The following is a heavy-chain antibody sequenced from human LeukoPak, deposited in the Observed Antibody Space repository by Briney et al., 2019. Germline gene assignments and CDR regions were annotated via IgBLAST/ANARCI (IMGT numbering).Heavy chain of an antibody. D-gene: IGHD4-11*01. CDR1: GGSISSYY. Sequence: PSETLSLTCTVSGGSISSYYWSWIRQPPGKGLEWIGYIYYSGSTNYNPSLKSRVTISVDTSKNQFSLKLGSVTAADTAVYYCATTTVTTLVDAFDIWGQGTMVTVSS. CDR3: ATTTVTTLVDAFDI. J-gene: IGHJ3*02. CDR2: IYYSGST. V-gene: IGHV4-59*08.